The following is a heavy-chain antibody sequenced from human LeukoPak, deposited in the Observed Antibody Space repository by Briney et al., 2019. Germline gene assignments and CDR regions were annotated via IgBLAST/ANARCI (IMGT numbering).Heavy chain of an antibody. CDR1: GFTFSGHW. CDR2: IKYDGSEK. Sequence: PGGSLRLSCTVSGFTFSGHWMNWVRQAPGKGLEWVANIKYDGSEKGYVDSVEGRFTISRDNSKNSLFLQMNSLRAEDTAVYCCATRNIFEYWGQGTLVTVSS. J-gene: IGHJ4*02. CDR3: ATRNIFEY. V-gene: IGHV3-7*01.